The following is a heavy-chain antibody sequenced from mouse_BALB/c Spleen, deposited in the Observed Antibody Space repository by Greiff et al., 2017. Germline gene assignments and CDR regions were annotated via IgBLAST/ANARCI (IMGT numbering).Heavy chain of an antibody. V-gene: IGHV1-9*01. Sequence: QVQLQQSGAELMKPGASVKISCKATGYTFSSYWIEWVKQRPGHGLEWIGEILPGSGSTNYNEKFKGKATFTADTSSNTAYMQLSSLTSEDSAVYYCARGTGTSPVRRFAYWGQGTLVTVSA. CDR1: GYTFSSYW. CDR3: ARGTGTSPVRRFAY. J-gene: IGHJ3*01. D-gene: IGHD4-1*01. CDR2: ILPGSGST.